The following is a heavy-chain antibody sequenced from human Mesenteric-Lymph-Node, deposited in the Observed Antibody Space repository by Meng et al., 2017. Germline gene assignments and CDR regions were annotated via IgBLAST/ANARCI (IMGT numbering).Heavy chain of an antibody. CDR2: VFHTGHT. V-gene: IGHV4-31*03. Sequence: QLQGSGPELLKPSQSLAINCTVSGGSINNADFYWTWIRQHPGKGLEWIGYVFHTGHTYYNPSLEGRLSMSIDTSDNQFFLRLNSVTGADTAVYFCARFPRITYKWHFDLWGRGTLVTVSS. D-gene: IGHD5-24*01. CDR3: ARFPRITYKWHFDL. CDR1: GGSINNADFY. J-gene: IGHJ2*01.